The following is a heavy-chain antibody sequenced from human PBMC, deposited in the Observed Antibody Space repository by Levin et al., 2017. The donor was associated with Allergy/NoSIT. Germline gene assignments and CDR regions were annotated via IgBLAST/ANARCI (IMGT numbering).Heavy chain of an antibody. CDR2: ITASGHKT. CDR1: GFTFSDYA. D-gene: IGHD6-19*01. V-gene: IGHV3-23*01. J-gene: IGHJ4*02. CDR3: AREKGGTRGWYTVDY. Sequence: HPGGSLRLSCAASGFTFSDYAITWVRQAPGKGLAWVSAITASGHKTYYSNSAEGRFSVSRDNAGKTVYLQMNSLTGDDTAVYYCAREKGGTRGWYTVDYWGQGALVIVSP.